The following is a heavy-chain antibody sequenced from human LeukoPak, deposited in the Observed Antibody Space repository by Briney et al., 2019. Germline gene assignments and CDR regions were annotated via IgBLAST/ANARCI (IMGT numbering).Heavy chain of an antibody. Sequence: GESLKISCKGSGYSFTSYWIGWVRQMPGKGLEWMGIIYPGESDTRYSPSFQGQVTISADKSISTAYLQWSSLKASDTAMYYCARHGSDFWSGYYQTSYYYYYMDVWGKGTTVTVSS. CDR2: IYPGESDT. CDR1: GYSFTSYW. CDR3: ARHGSDFWSGYYQTSYYYYYMDV. D-gene: IGHD3-3*01. V-gene: IGHV5-51*01. J-gene: IGHJ6*03.